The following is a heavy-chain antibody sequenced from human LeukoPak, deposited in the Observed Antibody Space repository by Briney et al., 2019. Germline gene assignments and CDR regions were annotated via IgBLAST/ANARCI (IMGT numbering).Heavy chain of an antibody. J-gene: IGHJ5*02. CDR3: ARDNSVRDEAWWFNP. D-gene: IGHD5-24*01. CDR1: GYTFTSNY. V-gene: IGHV1-46*01. CDR2: ISPSGGST. Sequence: ASVKVSCKAFGYTFTSNYMHWARHAPGQGPEWMGVISPSGGSTTYAQKFKGRVTLTRDMSTSTDYLELSSLRSEDTAVYYCARDNSVRDEAWWFNPWGQGTLVTVSS.